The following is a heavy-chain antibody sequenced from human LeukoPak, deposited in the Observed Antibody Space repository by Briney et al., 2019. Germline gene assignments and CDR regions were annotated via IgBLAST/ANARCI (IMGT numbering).Heavy chain of an antibody. CDR3: ARDPGGYSGSYYSIFDY. D-gene: IGHD1-26*01. CDR1: GGSISSSSYY. Sequence: SETLSLTCTVSGGSISSSSYYWGWIRQPPGKGLEWIGSIYYSGSTYYNPSLKSRVTISVDTSKNQFSLKLSSVTAADTAVYYCARDPGGYSGSYYSIFDYWGQGTLVTVSS. J-gene: IGHJ4*02. CDR2: IYYSGST. V-gene: IGHV4-39*07.